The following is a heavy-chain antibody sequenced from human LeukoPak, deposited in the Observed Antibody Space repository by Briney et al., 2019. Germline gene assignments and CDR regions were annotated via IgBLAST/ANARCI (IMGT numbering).Heavy chain of an antibody. J-gene: IGHJ5*02. V-gene: IGHV3-21*01. CDR3: ASGYGLQLNWLDP. CDR2: ISSSSGDI. D-gene: IGHD2-2*03. Sequence: GSLRLSCAASGFTFSSYSMNWVRQAPGKGLEWVSSISSSSGDIYYADSMKGRFTVSRDNAKNSLYLQMNSLRAEDTAVYYCASGYGLQLNWLDPWGQGTLVTVSS. CDR1: GFTFSSYS.